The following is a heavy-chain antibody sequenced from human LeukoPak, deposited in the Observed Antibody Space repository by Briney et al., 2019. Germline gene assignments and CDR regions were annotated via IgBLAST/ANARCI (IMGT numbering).Heavy chain of an antibody. V-gene: IGHV4-34*01. CDR3: AREGDSNYDWFDP. CDR2: INHSGST. D-gene: IGHD4-11*01. Sequence: SETLSLTCAVYGGXFSGYYCSWIRQPPGKGLEWIGEINHSGSTNYNPSLKSRVTISVDTSKNQFSLKLSSVTAADTAVYYCAREGDSNYDWFDPWGQGTLVTVSS. CDR1: GGXFSGYY. J-gene: IGHJ5*02.